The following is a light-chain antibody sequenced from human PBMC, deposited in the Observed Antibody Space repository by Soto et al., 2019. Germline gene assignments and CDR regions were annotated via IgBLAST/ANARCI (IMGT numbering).Light chain of an antibody. Sequence: QSALTQPASVSGTPGQSITISCTGSNSDVGIYDFVSWYQHHPGRAPKLIVSEVSHRPSGVSSRFSGSKSGNTASLTISGLPSEDEADYYCISYTSDDVRYVFGTGTKLTVL. J-gene: IGLJ1*01. CDR2: EVS. CDR3: ISYTSDDVRYV. CDR1: NSDVGIYDF. V-gene: IGLV2-14*01.